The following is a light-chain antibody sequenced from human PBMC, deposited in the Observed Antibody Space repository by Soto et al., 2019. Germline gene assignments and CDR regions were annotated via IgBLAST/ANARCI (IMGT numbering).Light chain of an antibody. CDR2: GAS. CDR3: QQYGSSLWT. CDR1: QTFRSTY. Sequence: EIVLTQSPGTLSLSPGERATLSCRASQTFRSTYLAWYQQKPGQAPRLLIYGASSRATDIPDRFSGTGSGTDFTLTISRLEPEDFAVYYCQQYGSSLWTFGQGTKVEIK. J-gene: IGKJ1*01. V-gene: IGKV3-20*01.